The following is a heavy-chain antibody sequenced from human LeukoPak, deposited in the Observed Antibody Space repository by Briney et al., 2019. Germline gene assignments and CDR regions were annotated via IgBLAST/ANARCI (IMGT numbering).Heavy chain of an antibody. CDR1: GYTFTSYW. D-gene: IGHD4-17*01. CDR2: IDLSDSYT. V-gene: IGHV5-10-1*01. J-gene: IGHJ6*02. CDR3: ARRRGTITVTTYYYYGMDV. Sequence: GESLKISCKASGYTFTSYWISWVRQMPGKGLEWMGRIDLSDSYTNYSPSFQGHVTISADKSISTAYLQWSSLKASDTAMYYCARRRGTITVTTYYYYGMDVWGQGTTVTVSS.